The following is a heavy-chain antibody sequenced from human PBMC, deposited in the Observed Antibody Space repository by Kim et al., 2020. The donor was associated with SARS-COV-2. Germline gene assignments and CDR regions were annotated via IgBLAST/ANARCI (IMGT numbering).Heavy chain of an antibody. V-gene: IGHV4-34*01. Sequence: SETLSLTCAVYGGSFSGYYWSWIRQPPGKGLEWIGEINHSGSTNYNPSLKSRVTISVDTSKNQFSLKLSSVTAADTAVYYCARGRPKAPPSLLLRYLLGSSFDYWGQGTLVTVSS. CDR2: INHSGST. CDR1: GGSFSGYY. CDR3: ARGRPKAPPSLLLRYLLGSSFDY. J-gene: IGHJ4*02. D-gene: IGHD2-2*01.